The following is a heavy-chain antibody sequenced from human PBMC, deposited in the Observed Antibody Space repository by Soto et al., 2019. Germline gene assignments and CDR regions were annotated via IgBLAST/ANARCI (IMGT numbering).Heavy chain of an antibody. V-gene: IGHV2-70*13. J-gene: IGHJ6*02. CDR3: ARSKSGPRKFNGMEV. CDR1: GFSITSPGMS. Sequence: SGPTLVNPTETLTLTCTFSGFSITSPGMSVSWIRQPPGRALEWLALIERDDDDKYYSTSLKTRLTISKDTRKNQVVLTMANGYPADTASYYWARSKSGPRKFNGMEVCGQGTTVTVSS. D-gene: IGHD6-25*01. CDR2: IERDDDDK.